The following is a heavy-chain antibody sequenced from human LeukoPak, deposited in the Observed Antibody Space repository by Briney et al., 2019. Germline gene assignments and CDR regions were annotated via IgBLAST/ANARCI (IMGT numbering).Heavy chain of an antibody. J-gene: IGHJ4*02. Sequence: ASVKVSCKASGYTFTSYGISWVRQAPGRGLEWMGWISAYNGNTNYAQKLQGRVTMTTDTSTSTAYMELRSLRSDDTAVYYCARVPPAPYCSSTSCPLPFDYWGQGTLVTVSS. D-gene: IGHD2-2*01. CDR3: ARVPPAPYCSSTSCPLPFDY. V-gene: IGHV1-18*04. CDR1: GYTFTSYG. CDR2: ISAYNGNT.